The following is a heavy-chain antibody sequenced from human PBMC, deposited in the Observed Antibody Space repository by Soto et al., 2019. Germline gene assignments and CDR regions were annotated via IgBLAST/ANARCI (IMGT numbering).Heavy chain of an antibody. CDR3: ARENYYDSSGPRPSNWLDP. CDR2: IIPIFGTA. CDR1: GYSFSAFL. V-gene: IGHV1-69*01. J-gene: IGHJ5*02. D-gene: IGHD3-22*01. Sequence: KVSWSVAGYSFSAFLMPYVCKTNEHCLQCMGGIIPIFGTANYAQKFQGRVTITADESTSTAYMELSSLRSEDTAVYYCARENYYDSSGPRPSNWLDPWAQATRVTLS.